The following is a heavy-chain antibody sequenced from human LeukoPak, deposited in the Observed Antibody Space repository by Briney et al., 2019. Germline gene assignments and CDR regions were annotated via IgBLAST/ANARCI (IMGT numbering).Heavy chain of an antibody. CDR1: GFTFSDYY. V-gene: IGHV3-11*04. CDR3: ASGGIVVVPAAMPNWFDP. J-gene: IGHJ5*02. CDR2: ISSSGSTI. D-gene: IGHD2-2*01. Sequence: GGSLRLSCAASGFTFSDYYMSWIRQAPGKGLEWVSYISSSGSTIYYADSVKGRFTISRGNAKNSLYLQMNSLRAEDTAVYYCASGGIVVVPAAMPNWFDPWGQGTLVTVSS.